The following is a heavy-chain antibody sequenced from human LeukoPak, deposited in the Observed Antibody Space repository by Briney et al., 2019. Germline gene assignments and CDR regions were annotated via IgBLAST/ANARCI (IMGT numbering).Heavy chain of an antibody. CDR2: IYYSGST. CDR3: ARVAPRATPIVATSSPPNNWFDP. D-gene: IGHD5-12*01. J-gene: IGHJ5*02. CDR1: GGSISSSSYY. V-gene: IGHV4-39*07. Sequence: RPSETLSLTCTVSGGSISSSSYYWGWIRQPPGKGLEWIGSIYYSGSTYSNPSLQSRVTISVDTSKNQFSLKLSSVTAADTAVYYCARVAPRATPIVATSSPPNNWFDPWGQGTLVTVSS.